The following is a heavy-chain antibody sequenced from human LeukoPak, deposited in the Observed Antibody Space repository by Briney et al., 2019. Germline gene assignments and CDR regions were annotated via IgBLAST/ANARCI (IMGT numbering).Heavy chain of an antibody. CDR2: ISYDGSKK. Sequence: PGKSLRLSCAASGFTFSRYAMHWVRQAPGKGLEWVAVISYDGSKKYYADSVKGRFTISRDNSKNTLDLQMSSLRPEDTAVYYCARHWFDSTAYLDYWGQGTLVTVSS. D-gene: IGHD2/OR15-2a*01. CDR3: ARHWFDSTAYLDY. V-gene: IGHV3-30-3*01. CDR1: GFTFSRYA. J-gene: IGHJ4*02.